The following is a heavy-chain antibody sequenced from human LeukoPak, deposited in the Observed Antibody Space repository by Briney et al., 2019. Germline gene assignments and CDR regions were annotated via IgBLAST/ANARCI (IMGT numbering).Heavy chain of an antibody. D-gene: IGHD2/OR15-2a*01. Sequence: PGGSLRLSCTASGFTFSRYEMHGVRQAPGKGLEWVSYISSSGSTTYYADSVKGRFTISRDNAKNSLYLQMNSLRAEDTAVYYCASGLSGSLCRLYAFDSRGQRALVTVSS. CDR3: ASGLSGSLCRLYAFDS. V-gene: IGHV3-48*03. J-gene: IGHJ4*02. CDR1: GFTFSRYE. CDR2: ISSSGSTT.